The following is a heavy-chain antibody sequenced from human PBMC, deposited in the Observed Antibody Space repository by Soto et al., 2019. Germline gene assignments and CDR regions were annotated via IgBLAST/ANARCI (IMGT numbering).Heavy chain of an antibody. CDR2: IHYIEST. CDR3: ARGLIRGDGPYYYYGLDV. V-gene: IGHV4-61*01. J-gene: IGHJ6*02. CDR1: GSSVSSASYY. Sequence: QVQLQESGPGLVKPSETLSLTCTVSGSSVSSASYYWSWIRQPPGKGLEWIGYIHYIESTNYNPSLKSRVIMSVDTPKNEFSLKLTSVTAADPAVYYCARGLIRGDGPYYYYGLDVWGQGTTVTVSS. D-gene: IGHD2-21*01.